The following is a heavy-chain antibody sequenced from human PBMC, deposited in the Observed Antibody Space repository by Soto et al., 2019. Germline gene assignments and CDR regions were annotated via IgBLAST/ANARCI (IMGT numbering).Heavy chain of an antibody. CDR2: IWSDGDKE. CDR1: GFPFWHYG. V-gene: IGHV3-33*01. Sequence: QVQLVESGGGVVQPGRSLRLSCVGSGFPFWHYGMHWVRQSPGKGLEWVAVIWSDGDKESYADSVKGRFAISRANSQDTLYLEMNSLRVEDTAVYFCARDRNGGWFHMDVWGQGTTVSVSS. J-gene: IGHJ6*02. CDR3: ARDRNGGWFHMDV. D-gene: IGHD3-10*01.